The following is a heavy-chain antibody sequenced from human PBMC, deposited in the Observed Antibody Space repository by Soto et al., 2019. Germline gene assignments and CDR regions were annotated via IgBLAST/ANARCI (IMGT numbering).Heavy chain of an antibody. V-gene: IGHV3-23*01. Sequence: PGGSLRLSCAASGFTFSNAWINWVRQAPGKGLEWVSAIGGSGESTYYADSVKGRFTISRDNSKNTLYLQMNSLRAEDTAVYYCAKGLIFKDDWGQGTLVTVSS. J-gene: IGHJ4*02. CDR1: GFTFSNAW. CDR2: IGGSGEST. CDR3: AKGLIFKDD. D-gene: IGHD3-9*01.